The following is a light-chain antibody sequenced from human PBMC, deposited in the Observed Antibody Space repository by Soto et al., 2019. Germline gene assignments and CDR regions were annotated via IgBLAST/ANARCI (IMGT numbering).Light chain of an antibody. CDR1: QSISAW. J-gene: IGKJ1*01. CDR3: QQYNDYSWT. V-gene: IGKV1-5*03. CDR2: KAS. Sequence: GGRDSINCRASQSISAWLAWYQQKPGKAPRLLIYKASTLEIGVPSRFSGSGSGTEFTLTISSLQPDDVATYYCQQYNDYSWTVGQGTKVDSK.